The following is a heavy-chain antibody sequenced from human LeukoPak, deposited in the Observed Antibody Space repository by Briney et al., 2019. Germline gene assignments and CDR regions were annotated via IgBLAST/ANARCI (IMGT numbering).Heavy chain of an antibody. CDR3: ARAGRRYYYGMDV. CDR1: GGSISSYY. Sequence: PSETLSLTCTASGGSISSYYWSWLRQPPGKGLEWIGYIYYSGSTNYNPSLKSRVTISVDTSKNQFSLKLSSVTAADTAVYYCARAGRRYYYGMDVWGQGTTVTVSS. V-gene: IGHV4-59*01. J-gene: IGHJ6*02. CDR2: IYYSGST.